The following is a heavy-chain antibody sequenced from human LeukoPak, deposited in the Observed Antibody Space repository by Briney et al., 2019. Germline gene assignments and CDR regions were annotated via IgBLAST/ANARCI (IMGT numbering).Heavy chain of an antibody. D-gene: IGHD7-27*01. Sequence: GGSLRLSCAASGFTVSSNYMSWVRQAPGKGLEWVSVIYSGGSTYYADSVKGRFTISRDNSKNTLYLQMNSLRAEDTAVYYCARGKSGVRAQFDYWGQGTLVTVSS. CDR1: GFTVSSNY. CDR3: ARGKSGVRAQFDY. CDR2: IYSGGST. J-gene: IGHJ4*02. V-gene: IGHV3-53*01.